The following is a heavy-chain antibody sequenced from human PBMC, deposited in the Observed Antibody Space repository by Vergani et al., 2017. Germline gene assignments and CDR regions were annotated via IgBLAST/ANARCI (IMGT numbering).Heavy chain of an antibody. Sequence: QVQLQESGPGLVKPSETLSLTCTVSGGSISSYYWSWIRQPPGKGLEWIGEINHSGSTNYNPSLQSRVTISLDTSKNQFSLKLNSVTAADTAVYYCARAVYDSIGYYYFLQHWGQGTLVTVSS. CDR2: INHSGST. CDR1: GGSISSYY. CDR3: ARAVYDSIGYYYFLQH. D-gene: IGHD3-22*01. J-gene: IGHJ1*01. V-gene: IGHV4-59*01.